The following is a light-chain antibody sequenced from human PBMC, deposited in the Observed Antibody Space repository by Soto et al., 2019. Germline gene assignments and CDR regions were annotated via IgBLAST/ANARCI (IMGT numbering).Light chain of an antibody. CDR3: LQHFNYPWT. CDR1: QGIRND. Sequence: AIKMTQSPSSLSVAVGDRVTITCRASQGIRNDLGWYQQKPGKAPKLLIYGATTLQSGVPSRFSGSGSVTDFTLTISSLQPGDFATYYCLQHFNYPWTFGQGTKVEIK. J-gene: IGKJ1*01. CDR2: GAT. V-gene: IGKV1-6*01.